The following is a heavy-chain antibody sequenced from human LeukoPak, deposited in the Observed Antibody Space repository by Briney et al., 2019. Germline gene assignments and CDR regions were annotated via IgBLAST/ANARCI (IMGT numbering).Heavy chain of an antibody. CDR1: GFTFSSYG. D-gene: IGHD3-22*01. J-gene: IGHJ4*02. CDR3: ARDGSSGYRYYFDY. V-gene: IGHV3-33*01. Sequence: GGSLRLSCAASGFTFSSYGMHWVRQAQGKGLEWVAVIWYDGSNKYYADSVKGRFTISRDNSKNTLYLQMNSLRAEDTAVYYCARDGSSGYRYYFDYWGQGTLVTVSS. CDR2: IWYDGSNK.